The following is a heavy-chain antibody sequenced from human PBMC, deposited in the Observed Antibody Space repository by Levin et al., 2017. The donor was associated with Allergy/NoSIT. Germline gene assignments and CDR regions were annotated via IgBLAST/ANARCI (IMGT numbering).Heavy chain of an antibody. D-gene: IGHD2-21*02. CDR2: ISSSSSTI. V-gene: IGHV3-48*02. J-gene: IGHJ3*02. CDR1: GFTFSSYS. CDR3: ARAYCGGDCKHVHAFDI. Sequence: GGSLRLSCAASGFTFSSYSMNWVRQAPGKGLEWVSYISSSSSTIYYADSVKGRFTISRDNAKNSLYLQMNSLRDEDTAVYYCARAYCGGDCKHVHAFDIWGQGTMVTVSS.